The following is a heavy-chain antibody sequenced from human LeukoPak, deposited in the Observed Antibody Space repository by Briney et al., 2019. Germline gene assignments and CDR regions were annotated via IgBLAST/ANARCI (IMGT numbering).Heavy chain of an antibody. V-gene: IGHV4-59*08. CDR1: GGSISSYY. J-gene: IGHJ4*02. CDR2: IYYSGST. D-gene: IGHD2-2*02. CDR3: ARQYCSSTRCYNYFDY. Sequence: PSETLSLTCTVSGGSISSYYWSWIRQPPGKGREWIGYIYYSGSTNYNPSLKSRVTISVDTSKNQFSLKLSSVTAADTAVYYCARQYCSSTRCYNYFDYWGQGTLVTVSS.